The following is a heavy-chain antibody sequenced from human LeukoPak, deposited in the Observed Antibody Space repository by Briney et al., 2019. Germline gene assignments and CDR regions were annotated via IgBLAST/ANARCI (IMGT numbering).Heavy chain of an antibody. J-gene: IGHJ1*01. Sequence: GASVKVSCKASGYTFTSYGISWVRQAPGQGLEWMGWISAYNGNTNYAQKLQGRVTMTTDTSTSTAYMELSSLRSEDTAVYYCARDPGYYDSSGYYEAYFQHWGQGTLVTVSS. CDR3: ARDPGYYDSSGYYEAYFQH. D-gene: IGHD3-22*01. CDR2: ISAYNGNT. CDR1: GYTFTSYG. V-gene: IGHV1-18*01.